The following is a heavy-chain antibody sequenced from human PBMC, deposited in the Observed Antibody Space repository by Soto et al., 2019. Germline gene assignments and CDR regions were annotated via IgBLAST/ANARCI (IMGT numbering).Heavy chain of an antibody. CDR2: IYYSGST. D-gene: IGHD3-9*01. J-gene: IGHJ4*02. V-gene: IGHV4-39*01. Sequence: SQDLSLPCTVSGGFLSRRSYFLCWLRQPPRKGLEWIGSIYYSGSTYYNPSLKSRVTISVDTSKNQFSLKLSSVTAADTAVYYCARGNRVLRYFDWLFGKIDYWGQGTLVTVSS. CDR3: ARGNRVLRYFDWLFGKIDY. CDR1: GGFLSRRSYF.